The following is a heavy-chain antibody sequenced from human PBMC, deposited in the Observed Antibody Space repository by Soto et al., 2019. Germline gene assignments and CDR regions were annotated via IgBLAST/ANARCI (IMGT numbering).Heavy chain of an antibody. V-gene: IGHV1-69*01. CDR3: ASSQGSSTSLEIYYYYYYGMDV. J-gene: IGHJ6*02. CDR1: GGTFSSYA. Sequence: QVQLVQSGAEVKKPGSSVKVSCKASGGTFSSYAISWVRQAPGQGLEWMGGIIPTSDTTNYAQKFQGRVTMTADESTSTAYMELSSLRSEDTAVYYCASSQGSSTSLEIYYYYYYGMDVWGQGTTVTVSS. CDR2: IIPTSDTT. D-gene: IGHD2-2*01.